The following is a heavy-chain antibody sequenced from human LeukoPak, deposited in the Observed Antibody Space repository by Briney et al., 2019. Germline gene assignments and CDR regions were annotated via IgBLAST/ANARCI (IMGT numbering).Heavy chain of an antibody. D-gene: IGHD3-10*01. Sequence: SETLSLTCTVSGYSISSGYYWGWIRQTPGKGLEWIGSSYHSGSTYCNPSLKSRVTLSVDTSKNHFSLNLRSVTAADTAVYYCARASITRVAFDIWGQGTMVTVSS. V-gene: IGHV4-38-2*02. J-gene: IGHJ3*02. CDR3: ARASITRVAFDI. CDR1: GYSISSGYY. CDR2: SYHSGST.